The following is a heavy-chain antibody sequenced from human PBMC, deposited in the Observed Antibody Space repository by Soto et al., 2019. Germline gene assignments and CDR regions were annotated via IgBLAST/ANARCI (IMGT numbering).Heavy chain of an antibody. V-gene: IGHV1-69*02. CDR3: ASSLSPRSIDY. J-gene: IGHJ4*02. CDR1: GGTFSSYT. CDR2: IIPILGIA. Sequence: SVKVSCKASGGTFSSYTISWVRQAPGQGLEWMGRIIPILGIANYAQKCQGRVTITADKSTSTAYMELSSLRSADTAVYYCASSLSPRSIDYWGQGTLVTVSS. D-gene: IGHD6-13*01.